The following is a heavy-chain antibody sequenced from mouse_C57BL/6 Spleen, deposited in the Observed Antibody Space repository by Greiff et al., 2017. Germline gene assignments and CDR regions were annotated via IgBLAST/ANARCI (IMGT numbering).Heavy chain of an antibody. Sequence: QVQLQQSGTELVKPGASVKLSCKASGYTFTSYWLHWVKPRPGQGLEWIGNINPSNGGTNYNEKFKSKSTLTVDKSSSTAYMQLSSLTSEDSAVYYCARHTAQVDFDVWGTGTTVTVSS. V-gene: IGHV1-53*01. J-gene: IGHJ1*03. CDR2: INPSNGGT. D-gene: IGHD3-2*02. CDR1: GYTFTSYW. CDR3: ARHTAQVDFDV.